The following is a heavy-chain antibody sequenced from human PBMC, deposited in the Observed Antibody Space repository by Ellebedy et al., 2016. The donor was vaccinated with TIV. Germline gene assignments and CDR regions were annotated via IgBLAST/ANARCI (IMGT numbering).Heavy chain of an antibody. D-gene: IGHD4-11*01. CDR2: ISAYNGNT. Sequence: ASVKVSXXASGYTFTSYGISWVRQAPGQGLEWMGWISAYNGNTNYAQKLQGRVTMTRNTSISTAYMELSSLRSEDTAVYYCARSPLFYSNSDYWGQGTLVTVSS. J-gene: IGHJ4*02. CDR1: GYTFTSYG. V-gene: IGHV1-18*01. CDR3: ARSPLFYSNSDY.